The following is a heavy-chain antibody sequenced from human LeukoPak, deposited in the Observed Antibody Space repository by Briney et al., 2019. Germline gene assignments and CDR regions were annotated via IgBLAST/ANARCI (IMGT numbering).Heavy chain of an antibody. J-gene: IGHJ4*02. CDR3: ARIPRNDYGDPYFDY. CDR1: GFTFSSYE. Sequence: GGSLRLSCAASGFTFSSYEMNWVRQAPGKGLEWVSYTISRDNAKNSLYLQMNSLRAEDTAVYYCARIPRNDYGDPYFDYWGQGTLVTVSS. V-gene: IGHV3-48*03. D-gene: IGHD4-17*01.